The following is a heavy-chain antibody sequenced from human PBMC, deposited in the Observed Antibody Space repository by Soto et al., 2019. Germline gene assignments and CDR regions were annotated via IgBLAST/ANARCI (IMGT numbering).Heavy chain of an antibody. D-gene: IGHD3-10*01. V-gene: IGHV1-46*03. J-gene: IGHJ4*02. CDR2: INPSGGST. Sequence: ASVKVSCKASGYTFTSYYMHWVRQAPGQGLEWMGIINPSGGSTSYAQKFQGRVTMTRDTSMSTVYMELSSLRSEDTAVYYCARNLGPMVRGVILYMDYWGQGTLVTVSS. CDR3: ARNLGPMVRGVILYMDY. CDR1: GYTFTSYY.